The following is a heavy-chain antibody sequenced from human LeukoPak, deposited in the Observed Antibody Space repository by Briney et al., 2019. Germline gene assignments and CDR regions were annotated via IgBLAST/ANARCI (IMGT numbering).Heavy chain of an antibody. CDR2: IYDRGSHYSGST. CDR1: GGSINGHY. V-gene: IGHV4-59*11. CDR3: ARERGDDFWSGSNWFDP. Sequence: PSETLSLTCTVSGGSINGHYWTWIRQSPGKGLEWIGYIYDRGSHYSGSTNYNPSLKRRVTMSVDTSKNQFSLKLSSVTAADTAVYYCARERGDDFWSGSNWFDPWGQGTLVTVSS. D-gene: IGHD3-3*01. J-gene: IGHJ5*02.